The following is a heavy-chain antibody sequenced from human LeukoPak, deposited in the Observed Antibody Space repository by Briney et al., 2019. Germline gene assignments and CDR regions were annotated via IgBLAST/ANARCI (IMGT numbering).Heavy chain of an antibody. CDR3: ARGGYDSGSYYKGPLYYFDY. D-gene: IGHD3-10*01. CDR2: IYSGGAT. CDR1: GFTFSSYG. V-gene: IGHV3-53*01. Sequence: GGTLRLSCAASGFTFSSYGMSWVRQAPGKGLEGVSVIYSGGATYYTDSVKGRFTISRDNSKNTLYLQMTSLRAEDTAVYYCARGGYDSGSYYKGPLYYFDYWGQGTLVTVSS. J-gene: IGHJ4*02.